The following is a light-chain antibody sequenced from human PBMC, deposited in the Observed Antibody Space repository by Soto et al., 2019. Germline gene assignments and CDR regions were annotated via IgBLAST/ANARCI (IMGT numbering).Light chain of an antibody. CDR3: QQYNNWPPIT. J-gene: IGKJ5*01. V-gene: IGKV3-15*01. Sequence: EIVMTQSPATLSVSPGERATLSCRASQSVSSKLAWYQQKPGQAPRLLIYGASTRATGIPARFSGSGSGTEFPLTISSLHSEDFAVYYCQQYNNWPPITFGQGTPLEIK. CDR1: QSVSSK. CDR2: GAS.